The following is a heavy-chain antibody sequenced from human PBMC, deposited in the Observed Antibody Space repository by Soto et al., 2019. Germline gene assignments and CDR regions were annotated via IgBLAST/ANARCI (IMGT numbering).Heavy chain of an antibody. CDR3: ARGRNVLRYFDWSAYYMDV. Sequence: TLSLTCAVYGGSFSGYYWSWIRQPPGKGLEWIGEINHSGSTNYNPSLKSRVTISVDTSKNQFSLKLSSVTAADTAVYYCARGRNVLRYFDWSAYYMDVWGKGTTVTVSS. V-gene: IGHV4-34*01. CDR1: GGSFSGYY. CDR2: INHSGST. J-gene: IGHJ6*03. D-gene: IGHD3-9*01.